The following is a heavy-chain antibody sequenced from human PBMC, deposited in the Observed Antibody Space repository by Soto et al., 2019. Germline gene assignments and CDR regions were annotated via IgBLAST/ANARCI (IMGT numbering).Heavy chain of an antibody. V-gene: IGHV3-11*01. CDR1: GFSFSDYY. CDR3: AREIDYSSGCFDY. Sequence: PGGSLRLSCAASGFSFSDYYMSWIRQAPGKGLEWISYVTSSGGSIYYADSVKGRFTISRDNAKNSLYLQMNSLRVEDTAVYYCAREIDYSSGCFDYWGQGTLVTVSS. J-gene: IGHJ4*02. CDR2: VTSSGGSI. D-gene: IGHD6-19*01.